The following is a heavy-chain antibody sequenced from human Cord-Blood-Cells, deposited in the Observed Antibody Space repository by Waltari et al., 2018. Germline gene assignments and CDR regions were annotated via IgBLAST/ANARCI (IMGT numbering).Heavy chain of an antibody. D-gene: IGHD6-6*01. CDR3: ASQYSSSTD. V-gene: IGHV4-38-2*01. J-gene: IGHJ4*02. Sequence: QVQLQESGPGLVKPSETLSLTCAVSGYSISSGYYWGWIRQPPGKGLEWIGSIYHSGSTYYNPSLKSRVTISVDTSKNQFSLKLSSVTAADTAVYYCASQYSSSTDWGQGTLVTVSS. CDR1: GYSISSGYY. CDR2: IYHSGST.